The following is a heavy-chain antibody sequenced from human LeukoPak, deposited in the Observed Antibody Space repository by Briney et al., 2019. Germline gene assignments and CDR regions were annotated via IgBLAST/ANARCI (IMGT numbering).Heavy chain of an antibody. CDR2: ISSSSSYI. CDR3: ARRYCSGGSCYVQDAFDI. CDR1: GFTFSSYG. D-gene: IGHD2-15*01. V-gene: IGHV3-21*01. J-gene: IGHJ3*02. Sequence: GGSLRLSCAASGFTFSSYGMSWVRQAPGKGLEWVSSISSSSSYIYYADSVKGRFTISRDNAKNSLDLQMNSLRAEDTSVYYCARRYCSGGSCYVQDAFDIWGQGTMVTVSS.